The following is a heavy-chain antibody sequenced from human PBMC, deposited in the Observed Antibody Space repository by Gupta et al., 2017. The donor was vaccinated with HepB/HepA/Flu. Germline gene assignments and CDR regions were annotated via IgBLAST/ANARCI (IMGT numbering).Heavy chain of an antibody. Sequence: EESGGGLVQPGMSLRLSGAASGFNFDDYAMHWVRQAPGKGLEWVSGVTWNSGHIGYADSVKGRFTITRDNAENSLYLQMNSLRDEDTALYFCSKEMVPFTGTPGVYSYGLDVWGQGTTVIVSS. CDR3: SKEMVPFTGTPGVYSYGLDV. CDR2: VTWNSGHI. D-gene: IGHD2-8*01. CDR1: GFNFDDYA. V-gene: IGHV3-9*01. J-gene: IGHJ6*02.